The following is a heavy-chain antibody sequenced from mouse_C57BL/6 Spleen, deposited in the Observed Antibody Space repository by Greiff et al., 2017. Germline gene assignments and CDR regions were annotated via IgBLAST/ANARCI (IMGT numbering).Heavy chain of an antibody. CDR3: ARDSGTFDY. J-gene: IGHJ2*01. Sequence: EVKLMESGGGLVKPGGSLKLSCAASGFTFSSYAMSWVRQTPEKRLEWVATISDGGSYTYYPDNVKGRFTISRDNAKNNLYLQMSNMKTEDTAMYYCARDSGTFDYWGQGTTLTVSS. V-gene: IGHV5-4*01. CDR2: ISDGGSYT. CDR1: GFTFSSYA. D-gene: IGHD4-1*01.